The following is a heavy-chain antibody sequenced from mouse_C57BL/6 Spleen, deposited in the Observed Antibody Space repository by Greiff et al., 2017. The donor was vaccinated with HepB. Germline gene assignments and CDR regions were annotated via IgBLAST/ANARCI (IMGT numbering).Heavy chain of an antibody. D-gene: IGHD1-1*01. CDR2: INPNNGGT. V-gene: IGHV1-22*01. CDR3: ARGTTTVDRFDV. Sequence: VQLQQSGPELVKPGASVKMSCKASGYTFTDYNMHWVKQSHGKSLEWIGYINPNNGGTSYNQKFMGKATLTVNKSSSTAYMELRSLTSEDSAVYYCARGTTTVDRFDVWGAGTTVTVSS. CDR1: GYTFTDYN. J-gene: IGHJ1*01.